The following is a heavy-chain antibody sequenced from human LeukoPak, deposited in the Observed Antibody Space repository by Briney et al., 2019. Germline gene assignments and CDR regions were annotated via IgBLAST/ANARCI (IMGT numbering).Heavy chain of an antibody. CDR2: IHYSGST. V-gene: IGHV4-59*08. Sequence: SETLSLTCTVSGGSISGYYWSWIRQPPGKGLEWIGYIHYSGSTNYNPSLKSRVTISVDTSKNRFSLKLSSVTAADTAVYYCARAIYCSGGSCNSGNGMDVWGQGTTVTVSS. J-gene: IGHJ6*02. CDR3: ARAIYCSGGSCNSGNGMDV. D-gene: IGHD2-15*01. CDR1: GGSISGYY.